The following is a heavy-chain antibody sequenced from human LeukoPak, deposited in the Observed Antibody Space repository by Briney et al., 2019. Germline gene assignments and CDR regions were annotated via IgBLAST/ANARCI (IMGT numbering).Heavy chain of an antibody. CDR1: GFTFSSYE. V-gene: IGHV3-48*03. J-gene: IGHJ3*02. CDR3: ARGYCSNGVCIDAFDI. D-gene: IGHD2-8*01. Sequence: GGSLRLSCAASGFTFSSYEMNWVRQAPGKGLEWVSYISTSGSSRYYADSVKGRFTISRDNAKNSLYLQMNSLRAEDTAVYYCARGYCSNGVCIDAFDIWGQGTMVTVSS. CDR2: ISTSGSSR.